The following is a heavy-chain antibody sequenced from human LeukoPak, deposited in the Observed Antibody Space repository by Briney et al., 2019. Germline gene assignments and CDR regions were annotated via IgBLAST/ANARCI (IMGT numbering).Heavy chain of an antibody. D-gene: IGHD2-21*02. V-gene: IGHV3-30*18. CDR3: AKSSAGHIVVVTAKPAFDY. CDR2: ISYDGSNK. CDR1: GFTFSSYG. J-gene: IGHJ4*02. Sequence: PGRSLRLSCAASGFTFSSYGMHWVRQAPGKGLEWVAVISYDGSNKYYADSVKGRFTISRDNSKNTLYLQMNSLRAEDTAVYYCAKSSAGHIVVVTAKPAFDYWGQGTLVTVSS.